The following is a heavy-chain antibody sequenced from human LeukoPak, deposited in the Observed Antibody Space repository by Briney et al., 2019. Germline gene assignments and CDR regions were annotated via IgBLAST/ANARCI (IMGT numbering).Heavy chain of an antibody. Sequence: GGSLRLSCAASGFRFSSYVMSWVRQAPGKGLEYVSSIDGSDGASYYADSVKGRFTTSRDNSKNTLFLQMNSLRAEDTAVYYCARVDSGSYDYWGQGTLLTVSS. D-gene: IGHD1-26*01. CDR3: ARVDSGSYDY. CDR1: GFRFSSYV. V-gene: IGHV3-23*01. J-gene: IGHJ4*02. CDR2: IDGSDGAS.